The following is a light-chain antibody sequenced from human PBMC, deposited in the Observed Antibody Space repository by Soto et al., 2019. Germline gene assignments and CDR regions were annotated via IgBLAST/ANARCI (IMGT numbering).Light chain of an antibody. J-gene: IGKJ3*01. CDR3: QHYNHWPGVA. CDR2: SAS. V-gene: IGKV3D-15*01. CDR1: QSISRN. Sequence: EVVMTQSPATLSVSPGERATLSCRASQSISRNLAWYQQKPGQAPRLLIYSASTRATGIPARFSGSGSGTDFTLTISSLQSEDFAVYYCQHYNHWPGVAFGPGTKVDIK.